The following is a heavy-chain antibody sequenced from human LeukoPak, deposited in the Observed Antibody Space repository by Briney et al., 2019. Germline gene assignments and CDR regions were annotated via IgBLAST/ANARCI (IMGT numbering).Heavy chain of an antibody. V-gene: IGHV4-31*03. J-gene: IGHJ6*02. CDR1: VGSISSGGYY. CDR3: ARSGIAAAAPSPYYYGMDV. CDR2: IYYSGST. Sequence: PSETLSLTCTVSVGSISSGGYYWSWIRQHPGKGLEWIGYIYYSGSTYYNPSLKSRVTISVDTSKNQFSLKLSSVTAADTAVYYCARSGIAAAAPSPYYYGMDVWGQGTTVTVSS. D-gene: IGHD6-13*01.